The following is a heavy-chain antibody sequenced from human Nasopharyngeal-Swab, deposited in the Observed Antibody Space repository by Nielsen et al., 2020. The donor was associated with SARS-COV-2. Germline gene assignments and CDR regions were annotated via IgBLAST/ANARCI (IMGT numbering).Heavy chain of an antibody. D-gene: IGHD3-22*01. J-gene: IGHJ4*02. CDR3: ARDRESSGYYQTFDY. CDR2: IYYTGNT. Sequence: SEILSLTCTVSGGSIRSSSYYWGWIRQPPGKGLEWIGSIYYTGNTYYNPSLKSRLTMLIDTSNNQFSLKLNSVTAADTAVYYCARDRESSGYYQTFDYWGQGTLVTVSS. V-gene: IGHV4-39*07. CDR1: GGSIRSSSYY.